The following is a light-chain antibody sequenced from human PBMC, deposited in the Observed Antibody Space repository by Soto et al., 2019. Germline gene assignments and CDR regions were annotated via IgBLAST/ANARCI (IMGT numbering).Light chain of an antibody. Sequence: QSVLTQPASASGSPGQSITISCTGTSSDVGGYNFVSWYQHHPGKAPKLMIYEVSNRPSGVSNRFSGSKSGNTASLTISGLQAEDEADYYRSSYTSSSTLVFGTGTKVTVL. CDR1: SSDVGGYNF. J-gene: IGLJ1*01. CDR2: EVS. V-gene: IGLV2-14*01. CDR3: SSYTSSSTLV.